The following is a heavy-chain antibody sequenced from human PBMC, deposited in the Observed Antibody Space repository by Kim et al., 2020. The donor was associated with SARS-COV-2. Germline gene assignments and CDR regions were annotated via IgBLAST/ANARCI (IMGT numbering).Heavy chain of an antibody. J-gene: IGHJ4*02. CDR1: GDTFSTYS. D-gene: IGHD2-15*01. Sequence: SVKVSCKASGDTFSTYSYSWVRQAPGQGLEWMGGVIPSFGTPTYAQQFQGRITISAGELTSTVYMEMSGLRYDEPAVYYCARRRSKWWYFDYWGQGTLVTVSS. V-gene: IGHV1-69*13. CDR2: VIPSFGTP. CDR3: ARRRSKWWYFDY.